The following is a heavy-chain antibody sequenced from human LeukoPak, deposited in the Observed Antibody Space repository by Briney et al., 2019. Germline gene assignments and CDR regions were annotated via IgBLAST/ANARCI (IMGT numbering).Heavy chain of an antibody. V-gene: IGHV3-23*01. D-gene: IGHD2-2*01. Sequence: GGSLRLSCAASGFAFSHYAMSWVRQAPGKGLEWVSAISGSGDSTYYADSVKGRFTISRDNSKNTLYLQMNSLRAEDTAVYYCANFGCSSTSCLDYWGQGTLVTVSS. J-gene: IGHJ4*02. CDR3: ANFGCSSTSCLDY. CDR1: GFAFSHYA. CDR2: ISGSGDST.